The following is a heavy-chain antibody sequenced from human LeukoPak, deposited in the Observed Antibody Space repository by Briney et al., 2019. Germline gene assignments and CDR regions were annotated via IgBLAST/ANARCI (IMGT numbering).Heavy chain of an antibody. Sequence: PGVSLRLSCAASGFTFSRQRMHWLPHGPGKGLEWVSRIKSDGSETQYAVSVKGRFTISRDNAHNTLYLQMTSLRAEDTAIYYCARVISYFDLWGQVALVTASS. CDR3: ARVISYFDL. CDR2: IKSDGSET. CDR1: GFTFSRQR. J-gene: IGHJ4*02. V-gene: IGHV3-74*01.